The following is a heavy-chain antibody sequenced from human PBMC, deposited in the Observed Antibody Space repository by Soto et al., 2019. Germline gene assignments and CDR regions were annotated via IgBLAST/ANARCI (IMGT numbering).Heavy chain of an antibody. D-gene: IGHD2-2*01. Sequence: SETLSLTCTVSGGSISSYYWSWIRQPPGKGLEWIGYIYYSGNTNYNPSLKSRVTISADTSKNQFSLKLTSVTAADTAVYYCARVHCNSTTCHVFDYWGRGTLVTVSS. CDR1: GGSISSYY. CDR3: ARVHCNSTTCHVFDY. CDR2: IYYSGNT. V-gene: IGHV4-59*12. J-gene: IGHJ4*02.